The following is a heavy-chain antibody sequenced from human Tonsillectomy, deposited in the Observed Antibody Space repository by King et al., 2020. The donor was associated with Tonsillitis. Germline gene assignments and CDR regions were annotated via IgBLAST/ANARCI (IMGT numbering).Heavy chain of an antibody. CDR2: INHSGST. J-gene: IGHJ6*02. V-gene: IGHV4-34*01. Sequence: VQLQQWGAGLLKPSETLSLTCAVYGGSFSGYYWSWIRQPPGKGLEWIGEINHSGSTNYNPSLESRVTISVDTSKNQFSLKLSSVTAADTAVYYCARAVSVVVVPAAPGVYYYGMDVWGQGTTVTVSS. CDR1: GGSFSGYY. D-gene: IGHD2-2*01. CDR3: ARAVSVVVVPAAPGVYYYGMDV.